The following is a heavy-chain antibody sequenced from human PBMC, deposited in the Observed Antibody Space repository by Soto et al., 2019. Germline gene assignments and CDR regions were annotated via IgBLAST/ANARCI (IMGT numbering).Heavy chain of an antibody. CDR1: GFTFSSYG. CDR2: ISYDGSNK. D-gene: IGHD6-6*01. V-gene: IGHV3-30*18. Sequence: QVQLVESGGGVVQPGRSLRLSCAASGFTFSSYGMHWVRQAPGKGLEWVAVISYDGSNKYYADSVKGRFTISRDNSKNTLYLQMNSLRAEDTAVYYCAKPGQLGPLDAFDIWGQGTMVTVSS. CDR3: AKPGQLGPLDAFDI. J-gene: IGHJ3*02.